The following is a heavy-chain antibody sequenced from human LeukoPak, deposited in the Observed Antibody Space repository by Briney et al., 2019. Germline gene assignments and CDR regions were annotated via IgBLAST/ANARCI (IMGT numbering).Heavy chain of an antibody. J-gene: IGHJ4*02. CDR1: GFTFSSYG. D-gene: IGHD3-10*01. CDR2: IWFDGSNK. CDR3: AKDPPITMVRGENGDY. V-gene: IGHV3-33*06. Sequence: PGRSLRLSCAASGFTFSSYGMHWVRQAPGKGLEWVAVIWFDGSNKYYADSVKGRFTISRDNSKNTLYLQMNSLRAEDTAVYYCAKDPPITMVRGENGDYWGQGTLVTVSS.